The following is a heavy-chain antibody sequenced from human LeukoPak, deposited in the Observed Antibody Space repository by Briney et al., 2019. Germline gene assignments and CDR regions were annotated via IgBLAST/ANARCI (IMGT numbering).Heavy chain of an antibody. CDR1: GGSFSGYY. J-gene: IGHJ6*03. CDR3: ARGAIAARPRYYYYYYRAV. Sequence: SETLSLTCAVYGGSFSGYYWSWIRQPPGKGLEWIGEINHSRSTNYNPSLKSRVTISVDTSKSQFSLKLSSVTAADTAVYYCARGAIAARPRYYYYYYRAVWGKGTTVTVSS. CDR2: INHSRST. D-gene: IGHD6-6*01. V-gene: IGHV4-34*01.